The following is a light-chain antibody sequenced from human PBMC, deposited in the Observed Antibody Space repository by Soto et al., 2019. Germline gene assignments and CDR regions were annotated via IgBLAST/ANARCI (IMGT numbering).Light chain of an antibody. Sequence: DIQMTQSPSSLSASVGDRVTISCRASQGISSYLAWYQQKPGKAPRLLIYAASSLQSGVSFRFTGSGSGTDSPLTISSLQPEDVATYYCQNYNWPPFTFGPGTKVDIK. J-gene: IGKJ3*01. V-gene: IGKV1-27*01. CDR1: QGISSY. CDR3: QNYNWPPFT. CDR2: AAS.